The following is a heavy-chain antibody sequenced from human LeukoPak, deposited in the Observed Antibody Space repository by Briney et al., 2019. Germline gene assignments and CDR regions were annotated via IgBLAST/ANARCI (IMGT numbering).Heavy chain of an antibody. CDR1: GFTFSSYA. V-gene: IGHV3-21*01. J-gene: IGHJ4*02. Sequence: KTGGSLRLSCAASGFTFSSYAMSWVRQAPGKGLEWVSSISSSSSYIYYADSVKGRFTISRDNAKNSLYLQMNSLRAEDTAVYYCAGSSVVVLYWGQGTLVTVSS. CDR3: AGSSVVVLY. D-gene: IGHD2-15*01. CDR2: ISSSSSYI.